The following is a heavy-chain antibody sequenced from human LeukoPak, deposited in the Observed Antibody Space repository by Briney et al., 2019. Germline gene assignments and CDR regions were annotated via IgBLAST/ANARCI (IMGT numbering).Heavy chain of an antibody. CDR2: INPNSGGT. J-gene: IGHJ5*02. Sequence: GASVKVSCKASGYTFTGYFMHWVRQAPGQGLEWMGWINPNSGGTNYAQKFQGRVTMTRDTSISTAYMELSRLRSDDTAVYYCASFGGLNCGGDCYLGDWFDPWGQGTLVTVSS. CDR3: ASFGGLNCGGDCYLGDWFDP. V-gene: IGHV1-2*02. CDR1: GYTFTGYF. D-gene: IGHD2-21*02.